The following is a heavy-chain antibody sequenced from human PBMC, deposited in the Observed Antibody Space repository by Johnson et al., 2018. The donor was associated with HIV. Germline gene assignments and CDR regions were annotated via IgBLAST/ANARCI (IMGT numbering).Heavy chain of an antibody. D-gene: IGHD3-22*01. CDR1: GFTFSSYG. V-gene: IGHV3-7*01. Sequence: VQLVESGGGVVQPGGSLRLSCAASGFTFSSYGMHWVRQAPGKGLEWVANIKQDGSEKYYVDSVKGRFTFSRDNAKHSLYLQMNSLRAEDTAVYYCARDRGYWDAFDIWGQGTMVTVAS. CDR3: ARDRGYWDAFDI. J-gene: IGHJ3*02. CDR2: IKQDGSEK.